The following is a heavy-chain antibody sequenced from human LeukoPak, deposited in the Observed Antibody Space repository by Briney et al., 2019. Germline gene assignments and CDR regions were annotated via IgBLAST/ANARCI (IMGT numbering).Heavy chain of an antibody. CDR1: GGSISSGDYY. Sequence: SQTLSLTCTVSGGSISSGDYYWSWIRQPPGKGLEWIGEINHSGSTNYNPSLKSRVTISVDTSKNQSSLKLSSVTAADTAVYYCARAGYYYDSSGYPNLDYWGQGTLVTVSS. CDR3: ARAGYYYDSSGYPNLDY. V-gene: IGHV4-30-4*08. D-gene: IGHD3-22*01. CDR2: INHSGST. J-gene: IGHJ4*02.